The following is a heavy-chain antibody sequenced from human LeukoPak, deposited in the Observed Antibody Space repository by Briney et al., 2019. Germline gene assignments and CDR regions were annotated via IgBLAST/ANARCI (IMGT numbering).Heavy chain of an antibody. J-gene: IGHJ4*02. Sequence: ASVKVSCKASGYTFTSYYMHWVRQAPGQGLEWMGRINPNSGGTNYAQKFQGRVTMTRDTSISTAYMELSRLRSDDTAVYYCARSIQLWQRGAFDYWGQGTLVTVSS. D-gene: IGHD5-18*01. V-gene: IGHV1-2*06. CDR3: ARSIQLWQRGAFDY. CDR1: GYTFTSYY. CDR2: INPNSGGT.